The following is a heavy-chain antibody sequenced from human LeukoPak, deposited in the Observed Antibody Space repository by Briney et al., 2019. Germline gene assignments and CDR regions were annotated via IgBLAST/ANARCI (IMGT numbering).Heavy chain of an antibody. CDR1: GGSISSYY. V-gene: IGHV4-39*01. J-gene: IGHJ6*03. CDR2: IYYSGST. CDR3: ARAGYYDILTGYYTSYYHYMDV. Sequence: SETLSLTCTVSGGSISSYYWGWIRQPPGKGLEWIGSIYYSGSTYYNPSLKSRVTISVDTSKNQFSLKLSSVTAADTAVYYCARAGYYDILTGYYTSYYHYMDVWGKGTTVTISS. D-gene: IGHD3-9*01.